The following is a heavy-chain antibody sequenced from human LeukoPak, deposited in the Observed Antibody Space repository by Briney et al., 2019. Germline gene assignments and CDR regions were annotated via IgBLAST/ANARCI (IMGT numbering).Heavy chain of an antibody. J-gene: IGHJ3*02. CDR3: ARAEPYYDILTGYSPGMSAFDS. Sequence: PSETLSLTCAVSGGSISSSNWWSWVRQPPGKGLEWIGEIYHSGSTNYDPSLKSRVTISVDKSKNQFSLKLSSVTAADTAVYYCARAEPYYDILTGYSPGMSAFDSWGQGTMVTVSS. V-gene: IGHV4-4*02. CDR1: GGSISSSNW. CDR2: IYHSGST. D-gene: IGHD3-9*01.